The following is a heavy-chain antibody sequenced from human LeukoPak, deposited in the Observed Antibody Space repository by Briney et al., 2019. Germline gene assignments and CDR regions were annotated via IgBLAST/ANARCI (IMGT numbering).Heavy chain of an antibody. J-gene: IGHJ4*02. D-gene: IGHD3-10*01. CDR3: AKAYGSGYYYAYFDY. CDR1: GFTFSSYV. Sequence: GGSLRLSCAASGFTFSSYVMSWVRQAPGKGLEWVSGVGGSGSSTYYADSVKGRFTISRDNSKNTLFLQMNSLRAEDTAMYYCAKAYGSGYYYAYFDYWAQGALVTVSS. V-gene: IGHV3-23*01. CDR2: VGGSGSST.